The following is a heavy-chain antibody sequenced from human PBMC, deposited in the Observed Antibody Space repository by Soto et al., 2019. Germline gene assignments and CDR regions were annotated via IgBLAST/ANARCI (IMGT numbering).Heavy chain of an antibody. D-gene: IGHD2-21*01. J-gene: IGHJ6*02. CDR2: ISSSSSYL. V-gene: IGHV3-21*01. CDR3: AREDLVVPTAMDV. Sequence: EVQLVESGGGLVKPGGSLRLSCEAYGFTFSSYSMNWVRQAPGEGLEWVSSISSSSSYLYYADSLKGRFTISRDNAKNSLYLQMNSLRAEDTAVYYCAREDLVVPTAMDVWGQGTTVTVSS. CDR1: GFTFSSYS.